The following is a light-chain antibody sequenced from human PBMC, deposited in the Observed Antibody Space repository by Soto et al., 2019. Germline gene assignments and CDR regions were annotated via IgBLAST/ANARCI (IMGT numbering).Light chain of an antibody. Sequence: VLTQSPGTLSLSPGERATISCRASQSISSSYLAWYQHKPGQAPRLLIYGASSRASGIPPRFSGSGSGTEFTLTISTREPEDCGVFYCQQNGGSPPYTFGRGTRLEIK. J-gene: IGKJ2*01. CDR3: QQNGGSPPYT. CDR1: QSISSSY. CDR2: GAS. V-gene: IGKV3-20*01.